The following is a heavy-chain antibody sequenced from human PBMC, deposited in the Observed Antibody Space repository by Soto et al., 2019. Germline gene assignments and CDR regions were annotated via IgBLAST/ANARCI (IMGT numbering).Heavy chain of an antibody. CDR2: VSGYNRNT. J-gene: IGHJ4*02. CDR3: ARGRQWGPLIY. D-gene: IGHD6-19*01. V-gene: IGHV1-18*01. Sequence: QVQLVQSGVEAKMPGASVKRSCKTYGYAFTNYGVTWVRQVSGQGLEWIAWVSGYNRNTNYAQKFEDRVIITTDTSTNTAHMELRSLGSDDPGIYFRARGRQWGPLIYWGRGTPLTVSP. CDR1: GYAFTNYG.